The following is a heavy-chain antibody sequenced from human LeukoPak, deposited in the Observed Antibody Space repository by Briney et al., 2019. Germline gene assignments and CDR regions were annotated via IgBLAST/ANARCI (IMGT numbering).Heavy chain of an antibody. V-gene: IGHV3-30*18. CDR2: ISHDGSNK. CDR3: AKDTPSPNSGFYHY. D-gene: IGHD1-26*01. Sequence: GGSLRLSCAASGFTFSSSGMHWVRQAPGKGLEWVSTISHDGSNKYYGDSVKGRFTISRDNSKNTLYVQMNSLRAEDTAVYFCAKDTPSPNSGFYHYWGQGTLVTVSS. J-gene: IGHJ4*02. CDR1: GFTFSSSG.